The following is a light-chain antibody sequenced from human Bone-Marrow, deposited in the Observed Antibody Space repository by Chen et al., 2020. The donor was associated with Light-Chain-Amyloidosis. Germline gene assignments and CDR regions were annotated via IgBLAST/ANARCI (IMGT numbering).Light chain of an antibody. CDR2: RDT. Sequence: SYELTQPPSVSVSPGQTSRIPCSGDDLPTKYAYWYQQQQGQAPVLVIHRDTERPSGISERFSGSSSGTTATLTISGVQAEDEADYHCQSADSSGTYEVIFGGGTKLTVL. J-gene: IGLJ2*01. CDR1: DLPTKY. V-gene: IGLV3-25*03. CDR3: QSADSSGTYEVI.